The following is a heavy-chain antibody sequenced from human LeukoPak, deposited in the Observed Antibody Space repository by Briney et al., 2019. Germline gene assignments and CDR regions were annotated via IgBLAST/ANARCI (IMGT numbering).Heavy chain of an antibody. J-gene: IGHJ4*02. V-gene: IGHV4-34*01. CDR3: ARVYSSSWHTVDY. CDR1: GGSFSGYY. Sequence: SETLSLTCAVYGGSFSGYYWSWIRQPPGKGLEWTGEINHSGSTNYNPSLKSRVTIFVDTSKNQFSLKLRSVTAADTAVYYCARVYSSSWHTVDYWGQGILVTVSS. CDR2: INHSGST. D-gene: IGHD6-13*01.